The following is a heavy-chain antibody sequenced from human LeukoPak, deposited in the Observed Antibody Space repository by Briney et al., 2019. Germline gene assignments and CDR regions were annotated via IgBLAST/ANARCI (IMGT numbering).Heavy chain of an antibody. V-gene: IGHV3-7*01. Sequence: GGSLRLSCAASGFTFNNFWMTWVRQAPGKGLEWVADIKEDGSAKFYVDSVKGRFTISRDNSKNSVYLQMDSPRVEDTAVYYCVRAGWELDYWGQGTLVTVSS. CDR3: VRAGWELDY. CDR1: GFTFNNFW. J-gene: IGHJ4*02. CDR2: IKEDGSAK. D-gene: IGHD1-26*01.